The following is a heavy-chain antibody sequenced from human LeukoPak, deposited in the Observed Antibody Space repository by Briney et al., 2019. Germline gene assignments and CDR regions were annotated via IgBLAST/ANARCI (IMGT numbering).Heavy chain of an antibody. CDR3: AMSPYRYFDWLNYFDY. V-gene: IGHV4-39*01. D-gene: IGHD3-9*01. Sequence: SSETLSLTCTVSGGSISSSSYYWGWIRQPPGKGLEWIGSIYYSGSTYYNPSLKSRVTISVDTSKNQFSLKLCSVTAADTAVYYCAMSPYRYFDWLNYFDYWGQGTLVTVSS. CDR2: IYYSGST. CDR1: GGSISSSSYY. J-gene: IGHJ4*02.